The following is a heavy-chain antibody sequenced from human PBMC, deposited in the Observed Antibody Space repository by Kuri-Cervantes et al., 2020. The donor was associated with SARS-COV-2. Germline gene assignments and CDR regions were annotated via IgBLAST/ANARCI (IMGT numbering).Heavy chain of an antibody. V-gene: IGHV3-30*03. CDR3: ARVVLDYYHTSGLNWFDP. Sequence: GGSLRLSCAASGFTFSSYGMHWVRQAPGKGLEWVAVVSYDGSNKYYADSVKGRFTISRDNSKNTLYLQMNSLRAEDTAVYYCARVVLDYYHTSGLNWFDPWGQGTRVTCSS. CDR2: VSYDGSNK. CDR1: GFTFSSYG. J-gene: IGHJ5*02. D-gene: IGHD3-22*01.